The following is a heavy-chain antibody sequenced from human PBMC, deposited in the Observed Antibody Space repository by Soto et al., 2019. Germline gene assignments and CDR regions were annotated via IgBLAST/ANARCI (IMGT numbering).Heavy chain of an antibody. CDR1: GFTFSSYA. CDR3: ARDVDTAMVTYYYYGMDV. J-gene: IGHJ6*02. V-gene: IGHV3-30-3*01. D-gene: IGHD5-18*01. Sequence: GGSLRLSCAASGFTFSSYAMHWVRQAPGKGLEWVAVISYDGSNKYYADSVKGRFTISRDNSKNTLYLQMNSLRAEDTAVYYCARDVDTAMVTYYYYGMDVWGQGTTVTVS. CDR2: ISYDGSNK.